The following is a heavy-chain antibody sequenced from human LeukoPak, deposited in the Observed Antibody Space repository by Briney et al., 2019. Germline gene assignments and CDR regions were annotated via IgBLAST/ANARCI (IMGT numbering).Heavy chain of an antibody. CDR3: LDGGYFQH. D-gene: IGHD3-16*01. CDR1: GFTFSSYW. V-gene: IGHV3-74*01. Sequence: PGGSLRLSCAASGFTFSSYWMHWVRQVPNQGLMWVSRINSDETISEYVDSVNGRFTISRDNAKNTLYLQMNSLRAEDTAVYFCLDGGYFQHWGQGTLVTVSS. CDR2: INSDETIS. J-gene: IGHJ1*01.